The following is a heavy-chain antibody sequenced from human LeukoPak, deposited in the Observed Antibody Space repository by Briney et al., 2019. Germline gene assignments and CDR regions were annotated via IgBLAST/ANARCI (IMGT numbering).Heavy chain of an antibody. CDR1: GGTFSSNT. CDR3: ARVWCSGGSCYSSRGAFDI. J-gene: IGHJ3*02. Sequence: GSSVKVSCKASGGTFSSNTISWVRQAPGQGLECMGGIIPIFGTANYAQKFQGRVTITADESTSTAYMELSSLRYEDTAVYYCARVWCSGGSCYSSRGAFDIRGQGTMVTASS. CDR2: IIPIFGTA. V-gene: IGHV1-69*01. D-gene: IGHD2-15*01.